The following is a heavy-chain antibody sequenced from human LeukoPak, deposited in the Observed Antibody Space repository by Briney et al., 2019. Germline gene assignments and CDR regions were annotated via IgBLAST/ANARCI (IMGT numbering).Heavy chain of an antibody. CDR3: AKGSAYSSSPSDY. CDR1: GFIFDDYA. CDR2: ISWNSGII. V-gene: IGHV3-9*01. Sequence: PGGSLCLSCVASGFIFDDYAMYWVRKVPGQGMGWDPIISWNSGIIGYADSVEGRFTISRDNDKNSLYLQMNSLRPEDTALYYCAKGSAYSSSPSDYWSQGTLVTVSS. J-gene: IGHJ4*02. D-gene: IGHD6-13*01.